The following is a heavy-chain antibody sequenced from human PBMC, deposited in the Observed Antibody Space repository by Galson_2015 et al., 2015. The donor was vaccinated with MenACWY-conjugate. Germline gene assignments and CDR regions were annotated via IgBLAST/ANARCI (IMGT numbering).Heavy chain of an antibody. CDR1: DFYINTGYL. J-gene: IGHJ5*01. V-gene: IGHV4-38-2*02. D-gene: IGHD3-10*02. Sequence: ETLSLTCSVSDFYINTGYLWAWIRQSPGKGLEWIGSIHYSGTTYYGPSLKSRIAISMDTSTQFSLEVTSVTAADTAVYYCAREGVHYDVPPNWFDSWGQGMRVSVSS. CDR2: IHYSGTT. CDR3: AREGVHYDVPPNWFDS.